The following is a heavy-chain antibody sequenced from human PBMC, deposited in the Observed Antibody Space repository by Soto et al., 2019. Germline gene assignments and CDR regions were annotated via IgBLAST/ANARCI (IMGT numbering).Heavy chain of an antibody. CDR1: GGSVNIGTYY. J-gene: IGHJ4*02. D-gene: IGHD3-22*01. V-gene: IGHV4-31*03. Sequence: QVQLQESGPGLVKPSQTLSLTCTVSGGSVNIGTYYWSWIRQRPGEGLEWIGYTFYSGSTYYNPYLNSRVTISLDISNNQCSLELTSVTAADTAVYFCASLKKDYYDSSGYYAFDYWGQGTLVTVSS. CDR3: ASLKKDYYDSSGYYAFDY. CDR2: TFYSGST.